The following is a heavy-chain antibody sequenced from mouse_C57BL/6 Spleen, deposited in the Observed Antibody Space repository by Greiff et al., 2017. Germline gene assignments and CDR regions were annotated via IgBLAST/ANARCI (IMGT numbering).Heavy chain of an antibody. J-gene: IGHJ3*01. CDR3: AIESSYSWFAY. V-gene: IGHV1-9*01. D-gene: IGHD1-1*01. Sequence: VQLQQSGAELMKPGASVKLSCKATGYTFTGYWIEWVKQRPGNGLEWIGAILPGSGSTNYNEKFKGKATFSADTSSNTDYMQLSSLTTEDSDIYYCAIESSYSWFAYWGQGTLVTVSA. CDR2: ILPGSGST. CDR1: GYTFTGYW.